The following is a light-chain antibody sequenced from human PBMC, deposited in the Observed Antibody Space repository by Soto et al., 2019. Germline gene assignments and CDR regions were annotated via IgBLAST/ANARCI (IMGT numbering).Light chain of an antibody. CDR1: QSISSTY. Sequence: SVLTQSPGTLSLFPGERATLSCRTSQSISSTYLAWYQQRPGQAPRLLIYAASSRATGIPDRFSGSGSGTDFTLTIGRLEPEDFAVYYCQQYFGSLYTFGQGTKLAIK. CDR3: QQYFGSLYT. V-gene: IGKV3-20*01. CDR2: AAS. J-gene: IGKJ2*01.